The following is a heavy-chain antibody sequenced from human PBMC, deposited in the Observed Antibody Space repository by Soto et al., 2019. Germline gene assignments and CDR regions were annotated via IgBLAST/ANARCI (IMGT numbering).Heavy chain of an antibody. D-gene: IGHD3-22*01. CDR1: GFTFSDYY. Sequence: GGSLRLSCAASGFTFSDYYMSWIRQAPGKGLEWVSYISSSGSIIYYADSVKGRFTISRDNAKNSLYLLMNSLRADDTAVYYCAGDFDYYDTSGYYYGLFDYWGQGTLVTVSS. CDR3: AGDFDYYDTSGYYYGLFDY. CDR2: ISSSGSII. J-gene: IGHJ4*02. V-gene: IGHV3-11*01.